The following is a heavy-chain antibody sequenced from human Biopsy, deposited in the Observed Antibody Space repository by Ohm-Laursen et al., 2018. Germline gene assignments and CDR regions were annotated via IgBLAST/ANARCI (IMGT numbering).Heavy chain of an antibody. V-gene: IGHV1-2*02. D-gene: IGHD3-10*01. J-gene: IGHJ4*02. CDR1: GYNFNAYY. CDR2: INPNNGGT. CDR3: ARGRNPVWFGEDLDY. Sequence: ASVKVSCKASGYNFNAYYMQWVRRAPGQGLEWMGWINPNNGGTNYAHKFQGRVTMTRDTSISTAYMEVSSLRSEDTAVYYCARGRNPVWFGEDLDYWGQGTPVTVSS.